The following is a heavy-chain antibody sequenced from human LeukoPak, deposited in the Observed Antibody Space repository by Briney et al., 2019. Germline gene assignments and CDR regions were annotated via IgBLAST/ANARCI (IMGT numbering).Heavy chain of an antibody. Sequence: SETLPLTCTVSGGSINSYFWNWIRQPPGKGLEWIGSIYYSGSTTYNPSLKSRVTISGDTSKNQFFLKLSSVTAADTAVYYCARHGVTTVTNNWFDPWGQGTLVTVSS. V-gene: IGHV4-59*08. CDR2: IYYSGST. J-gene: IGHJ5*02. CDR1: GGSINSYF. D-gene: IGHD4-11*01. CDR3: ARHGVTTVTNNWFDP.